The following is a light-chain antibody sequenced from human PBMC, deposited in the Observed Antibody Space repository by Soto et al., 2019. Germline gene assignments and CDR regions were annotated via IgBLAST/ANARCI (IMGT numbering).Light chain of an antibody. Sequence: QSVLTQPASVSGSPGQSITISCTGSSIDIGAYDSVSWYQQHPGKAPRLVIYEVSDRPSGGSNRFSGSKSGNTASLTISRLKAEDADDYYCCSYTRLSNPSYVFGTGNKVTV. CDR2: EVS. V-gene: IGLV2-14*01. CDR1: SIDIGAYDS. CDR3: CSYTRLSNPSYV. J-gene: IGLJ1*01.